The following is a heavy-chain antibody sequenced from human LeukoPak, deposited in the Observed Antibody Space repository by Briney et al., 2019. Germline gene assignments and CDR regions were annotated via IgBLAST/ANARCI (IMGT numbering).Heavy chain of an antibody. CDR3: AKDQGFSYYYLDY. Sequence: GGSLRLSCVASGFTYKSHAMGWVRQAPGKGLEWVSGISANGATTYYTDSVRGRFTISRDNSKNTVYLQMSSLSAEDTAIYYCAKDQGFSYYYLDYWGQGILVTVSS. D-gene: IGHD5-18*01. J-gene: IGHJ4*02. CDR1: GFTYKSHA. CDR2: ISANGATT. V-gene: IGHV3-23*01.